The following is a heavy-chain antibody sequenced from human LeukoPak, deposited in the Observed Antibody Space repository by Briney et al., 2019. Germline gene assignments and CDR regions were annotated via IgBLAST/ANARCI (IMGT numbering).Heavy chain of an antibody. CDR2: ISWNSGSI. CDR1: GFTFDDYA. J-gene: IGHJ4*02. CDR3: AKDFGRFGELLYSF. Sequence: GRSLRLSCAASGFTFDDYAMHSVRQAPGKGLEWVSAISWNSGSIGYADSVKGRFTISRDNAKNSLYLQMNSLRAEDTALYYCAKDFGRFGELLYSFWGQGTLVTVSS. V-gene: IGHV3-9*01. D-gene: IGHD3-10*01.